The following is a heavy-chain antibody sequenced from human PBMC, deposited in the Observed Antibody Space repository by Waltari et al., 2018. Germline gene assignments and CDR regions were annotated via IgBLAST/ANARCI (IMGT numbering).Heavy chain of an antibody. CDR2: IYHSGST. Sequence: QVQLQESGPGLVKPSETLSLTCTVSGYSISRGYYWGWIRQPPGKGLEWIGSIYHSGSTYYNPSLKSRVTISVDTSKNQFSLKLSSVTAADTAVYYRAVGYCSSTSCSLGDYWGQGTLVTVSS. D-gene: IGHD2-2*01. CDR3: AVGYCSSTSCSLGDY. V-gene: IGHV4-38-2*02. J-gene: IGHJ4*02. CDR1: GYSISRGYY.